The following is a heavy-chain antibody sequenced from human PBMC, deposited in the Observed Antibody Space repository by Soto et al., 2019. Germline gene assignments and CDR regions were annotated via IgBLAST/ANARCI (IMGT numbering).Heavy chain of an antibody. Sequence: QVQLVQSGAEVKKPGSSVKVSCKASGGTFSSYTISRVRQAPGQGLEWMGRIIPILGIANYAQKFQGRVTITADKSTSTAYMELSSLRSEDTAVYYCARDNVAAAGTRWFDPWGQGTLVTVSS. D-gene: IGHD6-13*01. CDR3: ARDNVAAAGTRWFDP. J-gene: IGHJ5*02. V-gene: IGHV1-69*08. CDR2: IIPILGIA. CDR1: GGTFSSYT.